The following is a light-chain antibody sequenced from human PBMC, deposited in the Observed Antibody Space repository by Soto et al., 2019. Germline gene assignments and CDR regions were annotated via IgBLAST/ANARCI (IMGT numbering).Light chain of an antibody. V-gene: IGLV1-51*01. J-gene: IGLJ2*01. CDR1: SSNIGNDY. CDR2: DNN. CDR3: GSWDATRSAVV. Sequence: QSVLTQPPSISAAAGQKVTISCSGSSSNIGNDYVFWFQQLPGTAPQVVIYDNNLRPSGIPDRFSGSKSGTSATLGITGLQTGDEADYFCGSWDATRSAVVFGGGTKVTVL.